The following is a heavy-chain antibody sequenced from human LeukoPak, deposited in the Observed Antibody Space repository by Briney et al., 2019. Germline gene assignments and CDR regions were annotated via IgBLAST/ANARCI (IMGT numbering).Heavy chain of an antibody. CDR2: ISSSSSYI. Sequence: PGGSLRLSCAASGFTFSSYTMKWVRQAPGKGLEWVSSISSSSSYIYYADSVKGRFTISRDNAKNSIYLQMNSLRVEDTAVYYCAKDIVGGGDDYWGQGTLVIVSS. D-gene: IGHD2-21*02. CDR3: AKDIVGGGDDY. V-gene: IGHV3-21*01. CDR1: GFTFSSYT. J-gene: IGHJ4*02.